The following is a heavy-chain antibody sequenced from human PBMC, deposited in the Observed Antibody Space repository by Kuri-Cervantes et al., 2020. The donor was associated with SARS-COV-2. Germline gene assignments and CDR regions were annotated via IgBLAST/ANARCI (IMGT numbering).Heavy chain of an antibody. J-gene: IGHJ6*02. CDR1: GYTFTSYG. CDR2: IIPIFGTA. CDR3: ARAGVAGYSSGWNPYYYYGMDV. V-gene: IGHV1-69*13. D-gene: IGHD6-19*01. Sequence: SVKVSCKASGYTFTSYGISWVRQAPGQGLERMGGIIPIFGTANYAQKFQGRVTITADESTSTAYMELSSLRSEDTAVYYCARAGVAGYSSGWNPYYYYGMDVWGQGTTVTVSS.